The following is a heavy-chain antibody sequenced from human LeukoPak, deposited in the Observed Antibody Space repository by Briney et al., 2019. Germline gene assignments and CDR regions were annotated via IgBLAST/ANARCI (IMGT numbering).Heavy chain of an antibody. J-gene: IGHJ3*02. CDR1: GGTFNSYA. Sequence: ASVKVSCKASGGTFNSYAISWVRQAPGQGLEWMGGIIPIFGTTNYARKFRGRVTLTADKSTRTAYMELSSLRSEDTAVYYCARARSSYGYGDAFDIWGQGTMVTVSS. CDR2: IIPIFGTT. CDR3: ARARSSYGYGDAFDI. V-gene: IGHV1-69*06. D-gene: IGHD5-18*01.